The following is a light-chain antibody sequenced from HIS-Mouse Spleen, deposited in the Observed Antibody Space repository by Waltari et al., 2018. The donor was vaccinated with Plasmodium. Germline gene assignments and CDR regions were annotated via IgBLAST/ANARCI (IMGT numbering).Light chain of an antibody. V-gene: IGKV3-15*01. Sequence: EIVMTQSPATLSVSPGVRATLSCRARQSVSSNLAWYQQKPGQAPRLLIYGASTRATGIPARFSGSGSGTEFTLTISSLQSEDFAVYYCQQYNNWSFTFGPGTKVDIK. CDR2: GAS. J-gene: IGKJ3*01. CDR3: QQYNNWSFT. CDR1: QSVSSN.